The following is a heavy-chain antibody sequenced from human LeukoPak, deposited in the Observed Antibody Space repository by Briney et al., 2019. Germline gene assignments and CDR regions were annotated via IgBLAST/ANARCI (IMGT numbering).Heavy chain of an antibody. J-gene: IGHJ3*02. V-gene: IGHV4-61*02. Sequence: SQTLSLTCTVSGGSISSGSYYWSWIRQPAGKGLEWIGRIYTSGSTNYNPSLKSRVTISVDTSKNQFSLKLSSVTAADTAVYYCARASHYYDSSGYYVDAFDIWGPGTMVTVSS. CDR3: ARASHYYDSSGYYVDAFDI. D-gene: IGHD3-22*01. CDR1: GGSISSGSYY. CDR2: IYTSGST.